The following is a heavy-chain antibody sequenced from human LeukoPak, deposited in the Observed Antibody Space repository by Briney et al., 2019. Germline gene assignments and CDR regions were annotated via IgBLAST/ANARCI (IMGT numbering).Heavy chain of an antibody. D-gene: IGHD6-13*01. CDR1: GGSISSYY. Sequence: PSETLSLTCTVSGGSISSYYWSCIRQPPGKGLEWIGYIYYSGSTNYNPSLKSRVTISVDTSKNQFSLKLSSVTAADTAVYYCARVGMPGGGAPYSSSWYGFDPWGQGTLVTVSS. CDR2: IYYSGST. CDR3: ARVGMPGGGAPYSSSWYGFDP. J-gene: IGHJ5*02. V-gene: IGHV4-59*01.